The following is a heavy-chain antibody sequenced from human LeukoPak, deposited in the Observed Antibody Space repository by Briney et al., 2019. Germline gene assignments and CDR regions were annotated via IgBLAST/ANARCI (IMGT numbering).Heavy chain of an antibody. CDR2: INPSGGST. CDR1: GYTFTSYY. CDR3: ARVGAVCSSTSCYSFDY. J-gene: IGHJ4*02. D-gene: IGHD2-2*01. Sequence: ASVKVSCKASGYTFTSYYMHWGRQAPGQGLEWMGIINPSGGSTSYAQKFQGRVTMSRDTSTSTVYMELSSLRSEDTAVYYCARVGAVCSSTSCYSFDYWGQGTLVTVSS. V-gene: IGHV1-46*01.